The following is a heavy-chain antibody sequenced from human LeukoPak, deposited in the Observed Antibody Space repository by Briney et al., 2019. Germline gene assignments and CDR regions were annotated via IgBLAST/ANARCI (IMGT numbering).Heavy chain of an antibody. CDR3: AKDLTYYYDSSGYFIDY. V-gene: IGHV3-30*02. J-gene: IGHJ4*02. D-gene: IGHD3-22*01. CDR1: GFTFSSYG. Sequence: PGGSLRLSCAASGFTFSSYGMHWVRRAPGKGLEWVAFIRYDGSNKYYADSVKGRFTISRDNSKNTLYLQMNSLRAEDTAVYYCAKDLTYYYDSSGYFIDYWGQGTLVTVSS. CDR2: IRYDGSNK.